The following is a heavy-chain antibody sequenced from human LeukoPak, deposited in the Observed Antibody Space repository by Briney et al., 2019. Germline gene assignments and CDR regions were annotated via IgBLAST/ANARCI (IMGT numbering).Heavy chain of an antibody. Sequence: PSETLSLTCTVSGGSISSSSYYWGWIRQPPGKGLEWIGSIYYNGSTYYNPSLKSRVTISVDTSKNQFSLKLSSVTAADTAVYYCARDSMIVVVITTWNWFDPWGQGTLVTVSS. J-gene: IGHJ5*02. CDR3: ARDSMIVVVITTWNWFDP. D-gene: IGHD3-22*01. V-gene: IGHV4-39*02. CDR1: GGSISSSSYY. CDR2: IYYNGST.